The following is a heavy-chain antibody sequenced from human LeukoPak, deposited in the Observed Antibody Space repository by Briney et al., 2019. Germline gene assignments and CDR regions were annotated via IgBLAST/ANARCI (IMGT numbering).Heavy chain of an antibody. D-gene: IGHD6-19*01. CDR1: GLTFSGYS. CDR2: ISSSSIYI. CDR3: ARELSGIGRYYYYYYMDV. V-gene: IGHV3-21*01. J-gene: IGHJ6*03. Sequence: GGSLRLSCAASGLTFSGYSMNWVRQAPGKGLEWVSSISSSSIYIYYADSVKGRFTISRDNAKTSLYLQMNSLRAEDTAVYYCARELSGIGRYYYYYYMDVWGKGTTVTVSS.